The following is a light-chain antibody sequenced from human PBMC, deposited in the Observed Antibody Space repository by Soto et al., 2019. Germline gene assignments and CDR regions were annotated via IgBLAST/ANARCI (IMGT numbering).Light chain of an antibody. CDR2: SNN. CDR1: SSNIGGNY. Sequence: QAVVTQTPSASGTPGQRVTFSCSGGSSNIGGNYVSWFQQLPGMAPKLLMYSNNQRPSGVPDRFFGSKSGTSASLAISGLQSEDEADYYCAAWDDGLNGVAFGGGTKLTVL. V-gene: IGLV1-44*01. J-gene: IGLJ2*01. CDR3: AAWDDGLNGVA.